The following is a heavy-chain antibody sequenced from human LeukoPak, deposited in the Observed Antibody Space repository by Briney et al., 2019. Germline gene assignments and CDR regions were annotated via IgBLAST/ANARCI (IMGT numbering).Heavy chain of an antibody. V-gene: IGHV1-18*04. CDR2: FSAYNGNT. CDR3: ARVGYYGSGIYYNPLRNYYYMDV. CDR1: GYTFTSYG. D-gene: IGHD3-10*01. Sequence: ASVKVSCKASGYTFTSYGISWVRQAPGQGLEWMGWFSAYNGNTNYAQKLPGRVTMTTDTSTCTTYMELRSLRSDDTAVYYCARVGYYGSGIYYNPLRNYYYMDVWGKGTTVTVSS. J-gene: IGHJ6*03.